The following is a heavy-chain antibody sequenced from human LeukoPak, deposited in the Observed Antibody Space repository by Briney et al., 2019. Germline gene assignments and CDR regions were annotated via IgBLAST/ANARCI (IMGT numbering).Heavy chain of an antibody. V-gene: IGHV1-18*01. CDR3: ARGPSAYCSGGSCYSGSAWFDP. CDR1: GYTFTSYG. J-gene: IGHJ5*02. Sequence: ASVKVSCKASGYTFTSYGISWVRQAPGQGLEWMGWISAYNDNTNYAQKFQGRVTMTRNTSISTAYMELSSLRSEDTAVYYCARGPSAYCSGGSCYSGSAWFDPWGQGTLVTVSS. CDR2: ISAYNDNT. D-gene: IGHD2-15*01.